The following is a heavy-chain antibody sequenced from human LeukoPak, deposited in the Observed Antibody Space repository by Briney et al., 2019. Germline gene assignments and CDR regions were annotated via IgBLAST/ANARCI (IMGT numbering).Heavy chain of an antibody. V-gene: IGHV4-39*07. CDR1: GGSISSSSYY. J-gene: IGHJ3*02. Sequence: SETLSLTCTVSGGSISSSSYYWGWIRQPPGKGLEWIGTIYYSGSTYYNPSLKSRVTISVDTSKNQFSLHLNSVSAADTAIYYCARDFFARSATFVAFDMWGQGTMVTVSS. CDR2: IYYSGST. D-gene: IGHD2/OR15-2a*01. CDR3: ARDFFARSATFVAFDM.